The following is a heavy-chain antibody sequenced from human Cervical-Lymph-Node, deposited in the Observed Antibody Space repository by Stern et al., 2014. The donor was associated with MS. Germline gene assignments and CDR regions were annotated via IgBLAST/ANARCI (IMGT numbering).Heavy chain of an antibody. CDR2: IDWDDDK. CDR3: ARTTTSTGSYFDY. D-gene: IGHD3-10*01. Sequence: QVTLRESGPALVKPTQTLTLTCTFSGFSLSTSGMCVGWIRQPPGKALEWLALIDWDDDKYYSTSLKTRLTISKDPSSNQVVLTMPNMDPVDTATYYCARTTTSTGSYFDYGGQGTLVTVPS. V-gene: IGHV2-70*01. J-gene: IGHJ4*02. CDR1: GFSLSTSGMC.